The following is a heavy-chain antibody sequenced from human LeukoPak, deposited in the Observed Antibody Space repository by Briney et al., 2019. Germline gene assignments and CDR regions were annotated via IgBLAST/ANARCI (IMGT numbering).Heavy chain of an antibody. CDR2: INPSGGST. CDR1: GGTFSSYA. Sequence: ASVKVSCKASGGTFSSYAISWVRQAPGQGLEWMGIINPSGGSTSYAQKFQGRVTMTRDTSTSTVYMELSSLRSEDMAVYYCARGLSYCGGDCYIDYWGQGTLVTVSS. J-gene: IGHJ4*02. D-gene: IGHD2-21*01. CDR3: ARGLSYCGGDCYIDY. V-gene: IGHV1-46*03.